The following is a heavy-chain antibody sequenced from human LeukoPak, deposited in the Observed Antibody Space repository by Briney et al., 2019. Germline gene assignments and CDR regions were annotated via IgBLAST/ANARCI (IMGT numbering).Heavy chain of an antibody. CDR1: GFTFSSYW. J-gene: IGHJ3*02. CDR2: IKQDGSEK. V-gene: IGHV3-7*01. CDR3: AREPHPGRVVAMGAFDI. D-gene: IGHD3-22*01. Sequence: PGGSLRLSCAASGFTFSSYWMSWVRHAPGKGLGWVAKIKQDGSEKYYVDSVKGRFTISRDNAKNSLYLQMNSLRAEDTAVYYCAREPHPGRVVAMGAFDIWGQGTMVTVSS.